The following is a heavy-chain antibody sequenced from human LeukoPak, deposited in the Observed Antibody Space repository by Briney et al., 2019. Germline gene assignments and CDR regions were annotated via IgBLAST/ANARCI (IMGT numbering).Heavy chain of an antibody. Sequence: GGSLRLSCAASGFTFSSYEMNWVRQAPGKGLEWVSYISSSGSTIYYADSVKGRFTISRDNAKNSLYLQMNSLRAEDTAVYYCASGYSSSFFDYWGQGTPVTVSS. J-gene: IGHJ4*02. CDR3: ASGYSSSFFDY. CDR2: ISSSGSTI. CDR1: GFTFSSYE. V-gene: IGHV3-48*03. D-gene: IGHD6-13*01.